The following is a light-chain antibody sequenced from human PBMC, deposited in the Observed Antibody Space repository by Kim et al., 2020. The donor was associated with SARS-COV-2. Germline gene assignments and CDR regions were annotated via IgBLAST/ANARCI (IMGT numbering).Light chain of an antibody. CDR2: KAS. V-gene: IGKV1-5*03. Sequence: SASVGYRVIITCRASQSISNWLSWYQQRPGKAPKLLISKASILESGVPSRFSGSGFGTEFILTISSLQPDDCATYYCQRYDNYPYSFGQGTKLEI. CDR3: QRYDNYPYS. CDR1: QSISNW. J-gene: IGKJ2*03.